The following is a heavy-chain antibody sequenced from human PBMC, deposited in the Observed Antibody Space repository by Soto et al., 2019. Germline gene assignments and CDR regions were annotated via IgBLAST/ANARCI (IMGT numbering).Heavy chain of an antibody. D-gene: IGHD6-6*01. Sequence: GGSLRLSCAASGFTFSSYAMHWVRQAPGKGLEWVAVISYDGSNKYYADSVKGRFTISRDNSKNTLYLQMNSLRAEDTAVYYGARETIQYSSSYDYWGQGTLVTLSS. CDR1: GFTFSSYA. CDR3: ARETIQYSSSYDY. CDR2: ISYDGSNK. V-gene: IGHV3-30-3*01. J-gene: IGHJ4*02.